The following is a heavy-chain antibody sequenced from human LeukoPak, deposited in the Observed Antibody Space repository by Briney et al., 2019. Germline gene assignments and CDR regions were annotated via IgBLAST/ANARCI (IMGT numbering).Heavy chain of an antibody. J-gene: IGHJ4*02. Sequence: SETLSLTCTVSGVSISSYFWSWIRQPPGKGLEWIGYVYYNGITIYNPSLKSRVSISLDTSKSQFSLKLNSVTAEDTAVYYCASQLGGTTFHWGRGTLVTVSS. V-gene: IGHV4-59*01. CDR3: ASQLGGTTFH. CDR2: VYYNGIT. CDR1: GVSISSYF. D-gene: IGHD1-1*01.